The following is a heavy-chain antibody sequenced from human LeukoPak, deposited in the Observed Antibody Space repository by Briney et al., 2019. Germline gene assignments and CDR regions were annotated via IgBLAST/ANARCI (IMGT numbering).Heavy chain of an antibody. V-gene: IGHV1-69*13. J-gene: IGHJ5*02. D-gene: IGHD4-17*01. CDR2: IIPIFGTA. Sequence: GASVTVSCKASGGTFSSYAISWVRQAPGQGLEWMGGIIPIFGTANYAQKFQGRVTITADGSTSTAYMELSSLRSEDTAVYYCARGGYGADRYNWFDPWGQGTLVTVSS. CDR3: ARGGYGADRYNWFDP. CDR1: GGTFSSYA.